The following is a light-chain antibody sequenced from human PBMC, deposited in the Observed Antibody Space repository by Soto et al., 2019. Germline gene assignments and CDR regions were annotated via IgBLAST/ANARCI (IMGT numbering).Light chain of an antibody. J-gene: IGKJ1*01. Sequence: DIQMTQSPSTLSVSVGDRVTIPCXASQSISSWLAWYQQKPGKATKLLIYKASTLKSGVPSRFSGSGSGTDFTLTISSLQPEDFATYSCQQSYNSPQTFGQGNKVDIK. V-gene: IGKV1-5*03. CDR2: KAS. CDR1: QSISSW. CDR3: QQSYNSPQT.